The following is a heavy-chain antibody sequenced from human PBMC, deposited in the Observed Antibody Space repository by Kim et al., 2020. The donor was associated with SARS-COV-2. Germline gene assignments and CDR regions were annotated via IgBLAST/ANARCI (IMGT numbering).Heavy chain of an antibody. V-gene: IGHV1-46*01. CDR2: T. CDR3: ARDAQWLFFDY. D-gene: IGHD5-12*01. Sequence: TSYAQKFQGRVTMTRDTSTSTVYMELSSLRSEDTAVYYCARDAQWLFFDYWGQGTLVTVSS. J-gene: IGHJ4*02.